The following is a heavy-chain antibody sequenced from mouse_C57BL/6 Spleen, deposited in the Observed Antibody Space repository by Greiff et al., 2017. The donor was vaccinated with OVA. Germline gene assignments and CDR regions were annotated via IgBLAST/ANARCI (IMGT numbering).Heavy chain of an antibody. CDR1: GYTFTSYW. V-gene: IGHV1-55*01. CDR2: IYPGSGST. CDR3: ARQGVYYYGSSQREARDY. J-gene: IGHJ4*01. D-gene: IGHD1-1*01. Sequence: QVQLQQPGAELVKPGASVKMSCKASGYTFTSYWITWVKQRPGQGLEWIGDIYPGSGSTNYNEKFKSKATLTVDTSSSTAYMQLSSLTSEDSAVYYCARQGVYYYGSSQREARDYWGQGTSVTVSS.